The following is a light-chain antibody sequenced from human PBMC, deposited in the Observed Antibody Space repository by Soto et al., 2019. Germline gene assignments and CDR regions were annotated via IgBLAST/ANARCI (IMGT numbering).Light chain of an antibody. CDR2: DVS. Sequence: QSVLTQSASVSGCPGQSITISCTGTSSDVGGYNYVSWYQQHPGKAPKLIIYDVSNRPSGVSTRFSGSKSGNTASLTISGLHAEDEADYSCSSYTSTNSWVFGGGTKLTVL. CDR1: SSDVGGYNY. CDR3: SSYTSTNSWV. J-gene: IGLJ3*02. V-gene: IGLV2-14*01.